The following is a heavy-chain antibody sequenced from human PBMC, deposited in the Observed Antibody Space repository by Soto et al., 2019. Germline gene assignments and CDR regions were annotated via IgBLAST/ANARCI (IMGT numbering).Heavy chain of an antibody. CDR2: ISSNGGST. J-gene: IGHJ3*02. V-gene: IGHV3-64*04. CDR1: GFTFISYA. Sequence: GGSLRLSCSASGFTFISYAMHWVRQAPGKGLEYVSAISSNGGSTYYADSVKGRFTISRDNSKNTLYLQMNSLRAEDTAVYYCAHSLGELSSAFDIWGQGTMVTVSS. D-gene: IGHD3-10*01. CDR3: AHSLGELSSAFDI.